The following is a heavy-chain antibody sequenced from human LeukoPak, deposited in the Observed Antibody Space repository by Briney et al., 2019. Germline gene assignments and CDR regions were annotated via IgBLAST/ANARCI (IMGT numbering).Heavy chain of an antibody. CDR1: GGSISSGDYY. V-gene: IGHV4-30-4*01. Sequence: SETLSLTCTVSGGSISSGDYYWSWIRQPPGKGLEWIGYIYYSGSTYYNPSLKSRVTISVDTSKNQFSLKLSSMTAADTAVYYCARESGFGEPFDYWGQGTLVTVSS. J-gene: IGHJ4*02. D-gene: IGHD3-10*01. CDR2: IYYSGST. CDR3: ARESGFGEPFDY.